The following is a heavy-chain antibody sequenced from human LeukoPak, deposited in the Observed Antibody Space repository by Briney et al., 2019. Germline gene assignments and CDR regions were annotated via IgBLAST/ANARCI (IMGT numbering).Heavy chain of an antibody. CDR1: GYTFTSYG. Sequence: ASVNVSCKASGYTFTSYGISWVRQATGQGLEWMGWISAYNGNTNYAQKLQGRVTMTTDTSTSTAYMELRSLRSDDTAVYYCARDGRFGDGYYYYGMDVWGQGTTVTVSS. J-gene: IGHJ6*02. D-gene: IGHD3-10*01. CDR2: ISAYNGNT. V-gene: IGHV1-18*01. CDR3: ARDGRFGDGYYYYGMDV.